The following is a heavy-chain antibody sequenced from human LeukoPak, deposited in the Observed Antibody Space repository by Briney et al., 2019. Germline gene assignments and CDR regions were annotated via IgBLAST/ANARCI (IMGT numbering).Heavy chain of an antibody. D-gene: IGHD3-22*01. Sequence: GGSLRLSCAASGFTFSSYAMSWVRQAPGKGLEWVSAISGSGGSTYYADSVKGRFTISRDNSKNTLYLQMNSLRAEDTAVYYCAKSTYYYDSGGYYYVGDAFDIWGQGTMVTVSS. V-gene: IGHV3-23*01. CDR1: GFTFSSYA. CDR2: ISGSGGST. J-gene: IGHJ3*02. CDR3: AKSTYYYDSGGYYYVGDAFDI.